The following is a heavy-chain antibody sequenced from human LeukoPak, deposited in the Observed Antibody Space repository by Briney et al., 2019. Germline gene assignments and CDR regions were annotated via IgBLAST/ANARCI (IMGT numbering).Heavy chain of an antibody. CDR2: INPNSGGT. CDR1: GYTFTHYY. V-gene: IGHV1-2*02. J-gene: IGHJ4*02. CDR3: AREYMVRGVIRGSFDY. Sequence: GASVKVSCKASGYTFTHYYIHWVGQAPGQGLEWMGWINPNSGGTNYAQKFQGRVTMTRDTSITTAYMELSRLRSDDTAVYYCAREYMVRGVIRGSFDYWGQGTLVTVSS. D-gene: IGHD3-10*01.